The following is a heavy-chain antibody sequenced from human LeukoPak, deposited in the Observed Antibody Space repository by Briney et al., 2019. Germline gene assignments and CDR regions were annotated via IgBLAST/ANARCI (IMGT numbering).Heavy chain of an antibody. CDR1: GFTFSSYA. V-gene: IGHV3-23*01. Sequence: GGSLRLSCAASGFTFSSYAMSWVPQAPGKGPEWGSATSGSGGSTYYAHSVKGRFTISRDNSKNTLYLQMNSLRAEDTAVYYCAKDRLVVVAATPFDYWGQGTLVTVSS. D-gene: IGHD2-15*01. CDR2: TSGSGGST. CDR3: AKDRLVVVAATPFDY. J-gene: IGHJ4*02.